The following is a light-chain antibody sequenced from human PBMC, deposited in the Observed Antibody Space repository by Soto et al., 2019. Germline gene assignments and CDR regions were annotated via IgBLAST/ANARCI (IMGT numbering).Light chain of an antibody. J-gene: IGLJ1*01. CDR1: SSDVGGYNY. V-gene: IGLV2-14*01. Sequence: QSVLTQPASVSGSPGQSSTISCTGTSSDVGGYNYVSWYQQHPGKAPKLMIYDVSNRPSGVSNRFSGSKSGNTASLTISGLQAEDEADYYRSSYTSSTTLEVFGTGTKVTVL. CDR2: DVS. CDR3: SSYTSSTTLEV.